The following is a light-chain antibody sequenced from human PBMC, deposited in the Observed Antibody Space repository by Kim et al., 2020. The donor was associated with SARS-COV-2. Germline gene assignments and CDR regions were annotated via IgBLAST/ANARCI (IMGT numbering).Light chain of an antibody. Sequence: GQSITISCTGTSSDVGGYNYVSWYQQHPGKAPILMIYDVSNRPSGVSNRFSGSKSGNTASLTISGLQAEDEADYYCSSYTSSSTYVFGTGTKVTVL. CDR1: SSDVGGYNY. V-gene: IGLV2-14*03. J-gene: IGLJ1*01. CDR2: DVS. CDR3: SSYTSSSTYV.